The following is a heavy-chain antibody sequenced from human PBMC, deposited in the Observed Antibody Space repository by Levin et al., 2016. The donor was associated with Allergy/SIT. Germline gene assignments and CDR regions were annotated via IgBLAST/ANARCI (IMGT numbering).Heavy chain of an antibody. CDR2: IIPIFGTA. D-gene: IGHD2-21*01. Sequence: SVKVSCKASGGTFSSYAINWVRQAPGQGLEWMGGIIPIFGTANYAQKFQGRVTITADESTSTAYMELSSLRSDDTAVYYCARGGMGVRHFDYWGQGTLVTVSS. CDR1: GGTFSSYA. CDR3: ARGGMGVRHFDY. V-gene: IGHV1-69*13. J-gene: IGHJ4*02.